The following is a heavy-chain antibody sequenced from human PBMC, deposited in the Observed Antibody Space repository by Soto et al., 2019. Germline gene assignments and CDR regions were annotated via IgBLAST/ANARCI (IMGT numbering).Heavy chain of an antibody. Sequence: GGSLRLSCAASGFTFSDYYMSWIRQAPGKGLEWVSYISSSGSTIYYADSVKGRFTISRDNAKNSLYLQMNSLRAEDTAVYYCASGLRFLEWLLFSYYMDVWGKGTTVTVS. D-gene: IGHD3-3*01. CDR2: ISSSGSTI. CDR1: GFTFSDYY. V-gene: IGHV3-11*01. J-gene: IGHJ6*03. CDR3: ASGLRFLEWLLFSYYMDV.